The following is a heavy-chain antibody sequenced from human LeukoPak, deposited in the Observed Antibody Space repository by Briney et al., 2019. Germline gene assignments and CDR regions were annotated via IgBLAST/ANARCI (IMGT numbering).Heavy chain of an antibody. V-gene: IGHV3-9*01. D-gene: IGHD3-3*01. CDR3: AKATYDFWSGYYGE. J-gene: IGHJ4*02. CDR2: ISWNSGSI. CDR1: GFTFVDYA. Sequence: GGSLRLSCAASGFTFVDYAMHWVRQAPGKGLEWVSGISWNSGSIGYADSVKGRFTISRDNAKNSLYLQMNSLRAEDTALYYCAKATYDFWSGYYGEWGQGTLVTVSS.